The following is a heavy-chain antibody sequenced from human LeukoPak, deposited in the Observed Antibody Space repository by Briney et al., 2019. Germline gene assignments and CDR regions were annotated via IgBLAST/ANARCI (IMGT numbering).Heavy chain of an antibody. V-gene: IGHV3-33*01. CDR1: GFTFSSYG. D-gene: IGHD3-10*01. Sequence: GRSLRLSCAASGFTFSSYGMHWVRQAPGKGLEWVAVIWYDGSNKYYADSVKRRFTISRDNSKNTLYLQMNSMRAEDTAVYYCARDNSWFGDGMDVWGKGTMVTVSS. J-gene: IGHJ6*04. CDR2: IWYDGSNK. CDR3: ARDNSWFGDGMDV.